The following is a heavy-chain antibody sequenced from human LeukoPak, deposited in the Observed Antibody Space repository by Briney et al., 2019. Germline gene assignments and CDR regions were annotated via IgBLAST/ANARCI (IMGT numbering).Heavy chain of an antibody. D-gene: IGHD1/OR15-1a*01. CDR1: GFSLYSSGVG. J-gene: IGHJ4*02. CDR3: AHRRPGHLTGWDNSYFDN. CDR2: IYWDDDK. Sequence: SGPTLVNPTQTLTLTCTFSGFSLYSSGVGVGWIRQPPGKAPEWLAVIYWDDDKRYNPSLRSRLTMSKDAFKSQVFLVISNMDPVDTATYYCAHRRPGHLTGWDNSYFDNWGTGTLVTVSS. V-gene: IGHV2-5*02.